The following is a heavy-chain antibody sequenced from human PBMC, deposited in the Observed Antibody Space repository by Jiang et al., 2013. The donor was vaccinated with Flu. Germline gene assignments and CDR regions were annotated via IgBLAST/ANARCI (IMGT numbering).Heavy chain of an antibody. V-gene: IGHV4-34*01. CDR2: INHSGST. Sequence: KPSETLSLTCAVYVGPSVVTTGAGSASPRKGLEWIGEINHSGSTNYNPSLKSRVTISVDTSKNQFSLKLSSVTAADTAVYYCARVNAPVYSKYSSSWSRGYFDYWGQGTLVTVSS. CDR3: ARVNAPVYSKYSSSWSRGYFDY. J-gene: IGHJ4*02. CDR1: VGPSVVTT. D-gene: IGHD6-13*01.